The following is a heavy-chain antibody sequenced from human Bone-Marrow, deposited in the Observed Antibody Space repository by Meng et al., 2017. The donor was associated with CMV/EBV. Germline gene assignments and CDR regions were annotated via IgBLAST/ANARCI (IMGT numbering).Heavy chain of an antibody. CDR1: GGSFSSYA. J-gene: IGHJ5*02. CDR3: ARLGITMVRGATNWFEP. D-gene: IGHD3-10*01. Sequence: SVKVSCKASGGSFSSYAISWVRQAPGQGLEWMRGIIPIFGTANYAQKFQGRVTITTDESTSTAYMELSSLRSEDTTVYYCARLGITMVRGATNWFEPWGQETLVTVSS. V-gene: IGHV1-69*05. CDR2: IIPIFGTA.